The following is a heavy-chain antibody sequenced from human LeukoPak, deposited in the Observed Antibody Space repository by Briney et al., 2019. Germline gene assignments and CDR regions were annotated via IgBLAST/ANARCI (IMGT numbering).Heavy chain of an antibody. CDR3: VKRTMSAFHQ. D-gene: IGHD2-2*01. CDR1: GFSFSSYA. Sequence: GGSLRLSCAASGFSFSSYAMNWVRQAPGKGLEWVSGISGRGNGTSYADSVKGRFIISRDNSKNTVYLQMNSLRGEDTAIYWCVKRTMSAFHQWGQGTLVTVSS. J-gene: IGHJ4*02. V-gene: IGHV3-23*01. CDR2: ISGRGNGT.